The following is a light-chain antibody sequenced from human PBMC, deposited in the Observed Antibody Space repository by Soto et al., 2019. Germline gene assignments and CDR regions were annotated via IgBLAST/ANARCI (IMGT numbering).Light chain of an antibody. Sequence: DIQMTQSPSTLSASVGDRVTITCRASQTINTLLACYPQRPGKAPNLLIYKASSLESGVPSRFNGSGSGTEFTLTISSLQPDDFATYFCQQYSTYPWTFGQGTKVEVK. J-gene: IGKJ1*01. CDR3: QQYSTYPWT. CDR2: KAS. V-gene: IGKV1-5*03. CDR1: QTINTL.